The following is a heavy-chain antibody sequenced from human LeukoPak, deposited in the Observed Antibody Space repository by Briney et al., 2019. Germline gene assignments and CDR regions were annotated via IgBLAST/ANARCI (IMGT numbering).Heavy chain of an antibody. J-gene: IGHJ6*03. CDR1: GFTFSDYY. Sequence: GSLRLSCAASGFTFSDYYMSWIRQPPGKGLEWIGYIYYSGSTNYNPSLKSRVTISVDTSKNQFSLKLSSVTAADTAVYYCARSVEGYCSGGSCYYYSYYMDVWGKGTTVTVSS. V-gene: IGHV4-59*01. CDR3: ARSVEGYCSGGSCYYYSYYMDV. CDR2: IYYSGST. D-gene: IGHD2-15*01.